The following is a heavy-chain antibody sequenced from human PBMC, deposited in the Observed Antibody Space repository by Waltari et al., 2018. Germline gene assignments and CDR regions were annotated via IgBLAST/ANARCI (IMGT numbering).Heavy chain of an antibody. CDR1: GYSISTGYY. D-gene: IGHD1-7*01. CDR2: IYHSGST. CDR3: ARAANWNYDY. V-gene: IGHV4-38-2*01. Sequence: QVQLQESGPGLVKPSETLSLTCAVSGYSISTGYYWGWIRQPPGKGLEWFGSIYHSGSTSYNPSLKSRVTISVDTSKNTFSLKLSSVTAADTAVYYCARAANWNYDYWGQGTLVTVSS. J-gene: IGHJ4*02.